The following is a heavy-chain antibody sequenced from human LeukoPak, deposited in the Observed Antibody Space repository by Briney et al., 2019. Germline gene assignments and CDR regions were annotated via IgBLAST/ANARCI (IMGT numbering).Heavy chain of an antibody. Sequence: GGSLRLSCAASGFTFSSYGMHWVRQAPGKGLEWVAFIRYDGSNKYYADSVKGRFTISRDNSKNTLYLQMNSLRAEDTAVYYCASGVNREQLVPSRYYGMDVWGQGTTVTVSS. CDR3: ASGVNREQLVPSRYYGMDV. CDR1: GFTFSSYG. V-gene: IGHV3-30*02. J-gene: IGHJ6*02. CDR2: IRYDGSNK. D-gene: IGHD6-13*01.